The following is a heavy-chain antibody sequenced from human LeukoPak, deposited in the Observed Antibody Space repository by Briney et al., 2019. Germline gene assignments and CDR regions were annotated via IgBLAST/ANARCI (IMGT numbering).Heavy chain of an antibody. CDR3: ARNKGGVAPFDY. Sequence: GGSLRLSCAASGFTFSLYAMNWVRQAPGKGLEWVSAISGSGGSTYYADSVKGRFTISRDNSKNTLYLQMNSLRAEDTAVYYCARNKGGVAPFDYWGQGTLVTVSS. CDR1: GFTFSLYA. J-gene: IGHJ4*02. V-gene: IGHV3-23*01. CDR2: ISGSGGST. D-gene: IGHD1-26*01.